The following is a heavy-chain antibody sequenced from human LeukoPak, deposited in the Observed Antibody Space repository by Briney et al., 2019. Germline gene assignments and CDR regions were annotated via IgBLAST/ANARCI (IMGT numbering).Heavy chain of an antibody. CDR3: GRGPGYRSDY. CDR1: GLSFNTYW. J-gene: IGHJ4*02. V-gene: IGHV3-7*05. Sequence: GGSLRHSCAASGLSFNTYWMTWVRQAPGKGLEWVANINQDGSEKNYVGSVKGRFTISRDSAKKSLYLQMNSLRAEDTAVYYCGRGPGYRSDYWGQGTLVTVSS. D-gene: IGHD5-12*01. CDR2: INQDGSEK.